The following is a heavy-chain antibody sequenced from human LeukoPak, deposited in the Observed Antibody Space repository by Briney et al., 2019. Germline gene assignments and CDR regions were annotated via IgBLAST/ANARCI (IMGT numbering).Heavy chain of an antibody. CDR1: GYTFTSYY. V-gene: IGHV1-46*01. CDR3: ARDPTTVVTRVGFVLNWFDP. CDR2: INPSGGST. Sequence: ASVKVSCKASGYTFTSYYMHWVRQAPGQGLEWMGIINPSGGSTSYAQKFQGRVTMTRDMSTSTGYMELSSLRSEDTAVYYCARDPTTVVTRVGFVLNWFDPWGQGTLVTVSS. J-gene: IGHJ5*02. D-gene: IGHD4-23*01.